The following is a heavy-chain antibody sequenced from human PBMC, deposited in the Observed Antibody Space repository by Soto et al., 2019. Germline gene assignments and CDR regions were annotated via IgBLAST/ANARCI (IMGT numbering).Heavy chain of an antibody. CDR3: AKDTDYYDSSGYPIWAFDI. J-gene: IGHJ3*02. D-gene: IGHD3-22*01. V-gene: IGHV3-23*01. Sequence: GGSLRLSCAASGFTFSSYAMSWGRQAPGKGLEWVSAISGSGGSTYYADSVKGRFTISRDNSKNTLYLQMNSLRAEDTAVYYCAKDTDYYDSSGYPIWAFDIWGQGTMVTVSS. CDR1: GFTFSSYA. CDR2: ISGSGGST.